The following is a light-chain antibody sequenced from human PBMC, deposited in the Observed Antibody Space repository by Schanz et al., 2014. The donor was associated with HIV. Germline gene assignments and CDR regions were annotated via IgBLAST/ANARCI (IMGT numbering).Light chain of an antibody. CDR3: QQYNNWPPWT. Sequence: EIVLTQSPATLSLSPGEGATLSCRSSQNINIYLAWYQQKPGQAPRLLIYGASTRATGIPARFSGSGSGTEFTLTISSLQSEDFAVYYCQQYNNWPPWTFGQGTKVEIK. V-gene: IGKV3-15*01. J-gene: IGKJ1*01. CDR1: QNINIY. CDR2: GAS.